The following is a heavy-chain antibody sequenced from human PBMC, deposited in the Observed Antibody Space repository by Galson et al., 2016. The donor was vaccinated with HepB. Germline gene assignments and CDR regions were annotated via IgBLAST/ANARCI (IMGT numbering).Heavy chain of an antibody. CDR2: VPYDASNK. Sequence: LSLTCTVSGASISGSEYYWGWIRQAPGKGLEWVAVVPYDASNKYYADSVKGRFTISRDDSKNTVYLQLSSLKPEDTAVYSCAGQSSWTTAFDYWGQGTRVTVSS. V-gene: IGHV3-30*03. D-gene: IGHD4-11*01. CDR1: GASISGSEY. CDR3: AGQSSWTTAFDY. J-gene: IGHJ4*02.